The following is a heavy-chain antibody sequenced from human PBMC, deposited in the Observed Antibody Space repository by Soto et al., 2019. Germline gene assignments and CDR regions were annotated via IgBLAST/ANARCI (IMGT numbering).Heavy chain of an antibody. J-gene: IGHJ6*02. CDR2: ISYDGSNK. V-gene: IGHV3-30*18. D-gene: IGHD2-15*01. Sequence: QVQLVESGGGVVQPGRSLRLSCAASGFTFSSYGMHWVRQAPGKGLEWVAVISYDGSNKYYADSVKGRFTISRDNSKNTLYLQMNSLRAEDTAGYYCAKQPIPVDYYYGIDVWGQGTTVTVSS. CDR3: AKQPIPVDYYYGIDV. CDR1: GFTFSSYG.